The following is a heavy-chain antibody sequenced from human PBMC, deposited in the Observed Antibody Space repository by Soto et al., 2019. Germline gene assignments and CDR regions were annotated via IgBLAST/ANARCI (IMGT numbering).Heavy chain of an antibody. CDR3: ARQVGGWAPWYFDY. D-gene: IGHD6-19*01. V-gene: IGHV4-59*08. J-gene: IGHJ4*02. Sequence: PSETLSLTCNVSGGSVSGYHWSWIRQPPGKGLEWIGYIYYSGSTNYNPSLKSRVIISVDTSKNQFSLKLSSVTAADTAVYYCARQVGGWAPWYFDYWGQGTLVTVS. CDR2: IYYSGST. CDR1: GGSVSGYH.